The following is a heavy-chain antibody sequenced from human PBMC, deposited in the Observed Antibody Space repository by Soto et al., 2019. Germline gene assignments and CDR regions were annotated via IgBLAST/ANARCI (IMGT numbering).Heavy chain of an antibody. V-gene: IGHV3-23*01. J-gene: IGHJ4*02. D-gene: IGHD6-19*01. CDR1: GFTFSSYA. CDR3: AKDVALSVAFFDY. CDR2: ISGSGGST. Sequence: GGSLRLSRAASGFTFSSYAMSWVRQAPGKGLEWVSAISGSGGSTYYADSVKGRFTISRDNSKNTLYLQMNSLRAEDTAVYYCAKDVALSVAFFDYWGQGTLVTVSS.